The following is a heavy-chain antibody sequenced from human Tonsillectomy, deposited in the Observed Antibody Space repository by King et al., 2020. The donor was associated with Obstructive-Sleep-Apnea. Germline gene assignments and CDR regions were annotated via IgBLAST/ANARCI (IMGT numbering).Heavy chain of an antibody. D-gene: IGHD2-21*02. V-gene: IGHV3-72*01. CDR1: GFTFSDHY. J-gene: IGHJ2*01. CDR2: TRNKANSYTT. Sequence: VQLVESGGGLVQPGGSLRLSCAASGFTFSDHYMDWVRQAPGKGLEWVGRTRNKANSYTTEYAASVKGRFTISRDDSKNSLYLQMNSLKTEDTAVYYFARDGAAYCGGDCYSYWYFDLWGRGTLVTVSS. CDR3: ARDGAAYCGGDCYSYWYFDL.